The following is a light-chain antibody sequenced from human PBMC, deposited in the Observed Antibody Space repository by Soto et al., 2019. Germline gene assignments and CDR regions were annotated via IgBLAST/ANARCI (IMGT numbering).Light chain of an antibody. CDR2: GAS. J-gene: IGKJ1*01. Sequence: EIVMTHSSVTLSVSPGERATLSCRASQCVSSYLAWYQQKPGQAPRLLIYGASTRATGIPARLSGSGSGTEFTLTISSLQSEDFAVYYCQQYNNWWTFGQGTKVDIK. CDR3: QQYNNWWT. V-gene: IGKV3-15*01. CDR1: QCVSSY.